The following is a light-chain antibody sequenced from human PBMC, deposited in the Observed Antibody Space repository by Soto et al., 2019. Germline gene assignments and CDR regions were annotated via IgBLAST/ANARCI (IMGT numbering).Light chain of an antibody. CDR3: QQYKNWPPYT. V-gene: IGKV3-15*01. J-gene: IGKJ2*01. CDR1: QSVDSD. CDR2: GAS. Sequence: EIVMTQSPATLSVSPGERATLFCRASQSVDSDLAWYQQKTGQAPRLLIYGASTRAAGIPARFSGSGSGTEFTLTISSLQSEELAIYYCQQYKNWPPYTFGQGTKLDI.